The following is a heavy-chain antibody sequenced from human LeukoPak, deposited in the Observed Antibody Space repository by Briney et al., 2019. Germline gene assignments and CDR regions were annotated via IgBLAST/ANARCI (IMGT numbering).Heavy chain of an antibody. D-gene: IGHD6-13*01. Sequence: SETLSLTCAISGDSVSSNSVAWNWIRQSPSRGLEWLGRTYYRSKWYNDYAVSVKSRITINPDTSKNQFSLQLKSVTPEDTAVYYCARGGYSSSLGWFDPWGQGTLVTVSS. V-gene: IGHV6-1*01. CDR2: TYYRSKWYN. J-gene: IGHJ5*02. CDR1: GDSVSSNSVA. CDR3: ARGGYSSSLGWFDP.